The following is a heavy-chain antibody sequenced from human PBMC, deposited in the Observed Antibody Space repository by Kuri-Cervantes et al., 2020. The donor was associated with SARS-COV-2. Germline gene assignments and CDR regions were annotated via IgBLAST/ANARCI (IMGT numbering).Heavy chain of an antibody. Sequence: ASVKVSCKASGYTFTGYYMHWVRQAPGRGLEWMGWINPNSGGTNHAQKFQGRVTMTRDTSISTAYMELSRLRFDDTAVYYCASNSNYWYYGMDVWGQGTTVTVSS. CDR1: GYTFTGYY. D-gene: IGHD4-11*01. CDR2: INPNSGGT. V-gene: IGHV1-2*02. J-gene: IGHJ6*02. CDR3: ASNSNYWYYGMDV.